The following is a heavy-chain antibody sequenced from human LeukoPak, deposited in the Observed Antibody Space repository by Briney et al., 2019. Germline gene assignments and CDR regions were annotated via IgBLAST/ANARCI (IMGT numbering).Heavy chain of an antibody. CDR3: ARDGGSYGDCPH. Sequence: GASVKVSCKASGYTFTGYYMHWVRQAPGQGLEWMGIINPSDDTTTYAQKFRGRVTMTRDTSTSTIYLDLSSLTSEDTAVYYCARDGGSYGDCPHWGQGTLVTVSS. CDR2: INPSDDTT. J-gene: IGHJ1*01. D-gene: IGHD4-17*01. CDR1: GYTFTGYY. V-gene: IGHV1-46*01.